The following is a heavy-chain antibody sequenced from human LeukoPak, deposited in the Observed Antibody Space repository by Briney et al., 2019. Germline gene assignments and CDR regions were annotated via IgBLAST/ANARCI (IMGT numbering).Heavy chain of an antibody. J-gene: IGHJ4*02. CDR3: ARASLTITGFDY. Sequence: SETLSLTCAVSGGSISSGGYSWSWIRQPPGKGLEWIGYIYHSGSTYYNPSLKSRVTISVDRSKNQFSLKLSSVTAAGTAVYYCARASLTITGFDYWGQGTLVTVSS. CDR2: IYHSGST. CDR1: GGSISSGGYS. V-gene: IGHV4-30-2*01. D-gene: IGHD1-14*01.